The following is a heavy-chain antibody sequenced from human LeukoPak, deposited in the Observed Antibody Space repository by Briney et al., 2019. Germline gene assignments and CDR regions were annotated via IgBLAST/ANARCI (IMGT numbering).Heavy chain of an antibody. CDR3: ASAFGPTGHNWFDP. V-gene: IGHV4-34*01. D-gene: IGHD3/OR15-3a*01. CDR2: INHSGST. J-gene: IGHJ5*02. Sequence: SETLSLTCAVYGGSLSGYYWSWIRQPPGKGLEWIGEINHSGSTNYNPSLKSRVTISVDTSKNQFSLKLSSVTAADTAVYYCASAFGPTGHNWFDPWGQGTLVTVSS. CDR1: GGSLSGYY.